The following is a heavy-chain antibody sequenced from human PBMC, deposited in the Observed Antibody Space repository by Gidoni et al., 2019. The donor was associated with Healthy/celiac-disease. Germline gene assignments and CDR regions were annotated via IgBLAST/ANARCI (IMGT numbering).Heavy chain of an antibody. CDR2: INAGNGNT. CDR1: GYTFTSYA. V-gene: IGHV1-3*01. Sequence: QVQLVQSGAEVKKPGASVKVSCTASGYTFTSYAMHWVRQAPGQRLEWMGWINAGNGNTKYSQKFQGRVTITRDTSASTAYMELSSLRSEDTAVYYCASALACSSTSCYRAAFDIWGQGTMVTVSS. D-gene: IGHD2-2*01. CDR3: ASALACSSTSCYRAAFDI. J-gene: IGHJ3*02.